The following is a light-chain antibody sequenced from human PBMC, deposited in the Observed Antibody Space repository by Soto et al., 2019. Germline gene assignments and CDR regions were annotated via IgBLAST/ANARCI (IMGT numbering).Light chain of an antibody. J-gene: IGKJ1*01. Sequence: IQMTQSPSTLSPSVGDRVTITCRASQSISSWLAWYQQKSGKAPKFLIYDASNLESGVPSRFSGSGSGTEFTLTIVSLQPDDFATYYCQQYSSYWTFGQGTKVDIK. CDR3: QQYSSYWT. CDR2: DAS. CDR1: QSISSW. V-gene: IGKV1-5*01.